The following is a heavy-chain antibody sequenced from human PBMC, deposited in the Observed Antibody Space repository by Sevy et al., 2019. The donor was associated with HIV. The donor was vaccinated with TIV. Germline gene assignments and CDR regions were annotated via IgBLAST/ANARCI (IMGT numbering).Heavy chain of an antibody. CDR3: ARSILGYCSSTSCYETYYYYMDV. CDR2: IYYSGST. D-gene: IGHD2-2*01. V-gene: IGHV4-59*01. CDR1: GGSISSYY. Sequence: SETLSLTCTVSGGSISSYYWSWIRQPPGKGLEWIGYIYYSGSTNYNPSLKSRVTISVDTSKNQFSLKLSSVTAADTAVYYCARSILGYCSSTSCYETYYYYMDVWGKGTTVTVSS. J-gene: IGHJ6*03.